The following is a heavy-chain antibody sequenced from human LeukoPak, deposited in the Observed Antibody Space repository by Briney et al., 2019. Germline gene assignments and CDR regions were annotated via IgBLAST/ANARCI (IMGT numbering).Heavy chain of an antibody. CDR2: TYYRSKWYN. J-gene: IGHJ4*02. D-gene: IGHD2-15*01. CDR3: ARGSWLWLLNFDY. Sequence: SQTLSLTCAISGATVTSNSAAWNWLRQCPSIGLEWRGRTYYRSKWYNDYAAHVKSRITITPDTSTNQFSLQLKSVSPEDSAVYYCARGSWLWLLNFDYWRQGTIVTVS. CDR1: GATVTSNSAA. V-gene: IGHV6-1*01.